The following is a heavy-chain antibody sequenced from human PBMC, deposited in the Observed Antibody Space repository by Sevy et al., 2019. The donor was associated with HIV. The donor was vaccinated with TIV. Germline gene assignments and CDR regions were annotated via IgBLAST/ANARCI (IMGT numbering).Heavy chain of an antibody. V-gene: IGHV1-2*02. CDR2: INPNSGST. CDR1: GYTFTGHY. Sequence: ASVKVSCKASGYTFTGHYMHWVRQAPGQGLEWMGWINPNSGSTDYGQKFQGRVTSTRDTSISTAYLELSRLTSDDTAVYYCARVFPYCSGGSCYSPYDAFDIWGQGTMVTVSS. D-gene: IGHD2-15*01. CDR3: ARVFPYCSGGSCYSPYDAFDI. J-gene: IGHJ3*02.